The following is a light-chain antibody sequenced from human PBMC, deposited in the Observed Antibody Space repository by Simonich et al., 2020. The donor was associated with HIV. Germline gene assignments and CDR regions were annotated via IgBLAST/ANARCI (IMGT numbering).Light chain of an antibody. CDR3: MQVLQTPYT. CDR2: LGS. J-gene: IGKJ2*01. Sequence: DIVMTQSPLSLPVTPGEPASISCRCSQSLLYSNGYNYLDWYLQKPGQSPHLLIYLGSTRASGVPERFSGSGSGTDFTLKISRVEAEDVGVYYCMQVLQTPYTFGQGTKLEIK. CDR1: QSLLYSNGYNY. V-gene: IGKV2-28*01.